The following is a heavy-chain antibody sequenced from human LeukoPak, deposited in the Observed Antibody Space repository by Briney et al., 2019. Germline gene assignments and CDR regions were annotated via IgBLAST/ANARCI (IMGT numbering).Heavy chain of an antibody. J-gene: IGHJ4*02. D-gene: IGHD3-22*01. CDR2: ISAYNGNT. CDR1: GYTFTSYG. CDR3: ARDPGYYDDSSGYYVY. V-gene: IGHV1-18*01. Sequence: ASVKVSCRASGYTFTSYGISWVRQAPGQGLEWMGWISAYNGNTNYAQKLQGRVTMTTDTSTSTAYMELRSLRSDDTAVYYCARDPGYYDDSSGYYVYWGQGTLVTVSS.